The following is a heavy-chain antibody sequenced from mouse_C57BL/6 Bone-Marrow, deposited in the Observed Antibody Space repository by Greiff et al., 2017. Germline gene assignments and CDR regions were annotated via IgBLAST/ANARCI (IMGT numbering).Heavy chain of an antibody. J-gene: IGHJ3*01. CDR3: ARAWFAY. CDR1: GSPFPSYW. V-gene: IGHV1-69*01. Sequence: VQLQQPGAELVMPGASVKLSCKASGSPFPSYWMHWVKQRPGQGLEWIGEFDPSVSYTNSNQKFKGKSTLTVDKSSSTAYMQLSSLTSEDSAVYYCARAWFAYWGQGTLVTVSA. CDR2: FDPSVSYT.